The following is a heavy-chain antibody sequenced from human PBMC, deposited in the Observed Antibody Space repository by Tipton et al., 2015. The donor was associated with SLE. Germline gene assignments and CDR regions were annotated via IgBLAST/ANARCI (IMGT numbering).Heavy chain of an antibody. D-gene: IGHD3-9*01. CDR2: IYYSGST. V-gene: IGHV4-59*12. CDR1: GGSISSYY. J-gene: IGHJ4*02. CDR3: ARVWSLDWAPFGF. Sequence: TLSLTCTVSGGSISSYYWSWIRQPPGKGLEWIGHIYYSGSTNYNPSLKCRVTISVDTSKNQFTLNLTSVTAAYTAVYYCARVWSLDWAPFGFWGQGTLVTVSS.